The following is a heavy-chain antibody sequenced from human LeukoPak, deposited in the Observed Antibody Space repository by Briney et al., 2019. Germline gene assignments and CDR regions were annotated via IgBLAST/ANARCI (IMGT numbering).Heavy chain of an antibody. D-gene: IGHD6-19*01. J-gene: IGHJ4*02. CDR1: GGSISSYY. V-gene: IGHV4-59*08. Sequence: SETLSLTCTVSGGSISSYYWSWIRQSPGKGLEWIGYIYYSGKTNYNPSLKSRVTISVDTSKNQFSLKLNSVTAADTAVYYCARRGGRSGWYNFDCWGQGTLVTVSS. CDR2: IYYSGKT. CDR3: ARRGGRSGWYNFDC.